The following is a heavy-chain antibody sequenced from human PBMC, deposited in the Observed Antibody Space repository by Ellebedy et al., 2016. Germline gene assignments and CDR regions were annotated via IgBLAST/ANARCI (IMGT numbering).Heavy chain of an antibody. CDR2: IYSGGDT. V-gene: IGHV3-53*01. CDR3: APRAIAAPK. Sequence: GESLKISXAASGNTFSLYWMSWVRQAPGKGLEWVSLIYSGGDTSYADSVKGRFTISRDSSRNTLYLQMNSLRAEDTAVYYCAPRAIAAPKWGQGTLVTVSS. CDR1: GNTFSLYW. D-gene: IGHD6-6*01. J-gene: IGHJ4*02.